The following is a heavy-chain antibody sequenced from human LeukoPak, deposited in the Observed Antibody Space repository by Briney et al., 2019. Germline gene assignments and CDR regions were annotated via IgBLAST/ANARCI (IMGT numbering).Heavy chain of an antibody. CDR1: GGSISSYY. V-gene: IGHV4-59*01. CDR2: IYYSGST. J-gene: IGHJ4*02. CDR3: ARGTMVRGAPTLDY. Sequence: SETLSLTCTVSGGSISSYYWSWIRQPPGKGLEWIGYIYYSGSTNYNPSLKSRVTISVDTSKNQFSLKLSSVTAADTAVYYCARGTMVRGAPTLDYCGQGTLVTVSS. D-gene: IGHD3-10*01.